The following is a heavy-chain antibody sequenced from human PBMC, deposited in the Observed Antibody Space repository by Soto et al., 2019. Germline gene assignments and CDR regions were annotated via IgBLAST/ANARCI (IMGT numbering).Heavy chain of an antibody. J-gene: IGHJ4*02. CDR3: AKEYTSISKGSFDY. D-gene: IGHD2-2*02. V-gene: IGHV3-23*01. CDR1: GFTFSNYA. CDR2: ITGSGGAT. Sequence: GGSLRLSCAASGFTFSNYAMNWVRQAPGKGLEWVSGITGSGGATFYADSVKGRFTISRDNSKNTVYLQVNSVRADDTAVYYCAKEYTSISKGSFDYWGQGALVTVSS.